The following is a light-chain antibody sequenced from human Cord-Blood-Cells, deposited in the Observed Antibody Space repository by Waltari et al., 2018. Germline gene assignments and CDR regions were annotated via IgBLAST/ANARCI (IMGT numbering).Light chain of an antibody. CDR3: NSRDSSGNHLV. Sequence: SSELTQDPAVSVALGQTVTITCQGDSLRSYYASRYQQKPGQAPVLVIYGKNNRPSGIPDRYSGSSSGNTASLTIAGAQAEDEAGYYCNSRDSSGNHLVFGGGTKLTVL. J-gene: IGLJ3*02. CDR2: GKN. CDR1: SLRSYY. V-gene: IGLV3-19*01.